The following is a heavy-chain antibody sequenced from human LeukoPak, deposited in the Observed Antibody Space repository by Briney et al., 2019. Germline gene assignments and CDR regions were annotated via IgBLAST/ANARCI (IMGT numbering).Heavy chain of an antibody. CDR2: IYTSGST. D-gene: IGHD6-13*01. CDR1: GGSISSYY. J-gene: IGHJ5*02. Sequence: PSETLSLTCTVSGGSISSYYWSWIRQPAGKGLEWIGRIYTSGSTNYNPSLKSRVTMSVDTSKYQFSLKLSSVTAADTAVYYCARAGYSSSWYSGSGDWFDPWGQGTLVTVSS. CDR3: ARAGYSSSWYSGSGDWFDP. V-gene: IGHV4-4*07.